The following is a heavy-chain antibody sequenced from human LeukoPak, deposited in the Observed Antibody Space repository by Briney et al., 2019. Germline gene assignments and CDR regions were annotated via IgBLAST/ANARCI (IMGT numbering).Heavy chain of an antibody. Sequence: SETLSLTCAVYGGSFSGYYWSWIRQPPGKGLEWIGEINHSGSTNYNPSLKSRVTISVDTSKNQFSLKLSSVTAADTAVYYCARRSAWYYYGSGRWFDPWGQGTLVIVSS. CDR2: INHSGST. D-gene: IGHD3-10*01. CDR3: ARRSAWYYYGSGRWFDP. CDR1: GGSFSGYY. J-gene: IGHJ5*02. V-gene: IGHV4-34*01.